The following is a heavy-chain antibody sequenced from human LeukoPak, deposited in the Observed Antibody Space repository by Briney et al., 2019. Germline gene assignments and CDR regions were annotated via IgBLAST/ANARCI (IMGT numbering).Heavy chain of an antibody. Sequence: SQTPSLTCAISGDSVSSGSSSWHWIRQSPSRGLEWLGRTYYTSKWTGDSALSVRSRIAITPDTSKNQFTLQLNFVTGDDTAVYYCVRRAKGNSYFDPWGQGTLVVVSS. CDR1: GDSVSSGSSS. CDR3: VRRAKGNSYFDP. CDR2: TYYTSKWTG. J-gene: IGHJ5*02. V-gene: IGHV6-1*01. D-gene: IGHD4-23*01.